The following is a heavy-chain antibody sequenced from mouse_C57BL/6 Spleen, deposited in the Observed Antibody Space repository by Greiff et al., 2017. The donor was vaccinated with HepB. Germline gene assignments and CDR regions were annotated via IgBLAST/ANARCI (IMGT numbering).Heavy chain of an antibody. CDR1: GYTFTSYW. D-gene: IGHD2-5*01. CDR3: ARSSDYSNYGAMDY. Sequence: QVQLKQPGAELVRPGSSVKLSCKASGYTFTSYWMHWVKQRPIQGLEWIGNIDPSDSETHYNQKFKDKATLTVDKSSSTAYMQLSSLTSEDSAVYYCARSSDYSNYGAMDYWGQGTSVTVSS. J-gene: IGHJ4*01. V-gene: IGHV1-52*01. CDR2: IDPSDSET.